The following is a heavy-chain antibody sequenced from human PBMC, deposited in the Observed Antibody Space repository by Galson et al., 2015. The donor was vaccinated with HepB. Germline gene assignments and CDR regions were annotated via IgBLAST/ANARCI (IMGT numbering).Heavy chain of an antibody. CDR1: GYTFSRFS. CDR2: ISGYDGNV. J-gene: IGHJ4*02. CDR3: ARGGLATIGGPTFDY. Sequence: SVKVSCKASGYTFSRFSISWLRQAPGQGLEWLGWISGYDGNVNSAQKLQGRLTMTTDTSTSTAHMDLRSLRSDDSAVYYCARGGLATIGGPTFDYWGQGTLVTVSS. D-gene: IGHD5-24*01. V-gene: IGHV1-18*01.